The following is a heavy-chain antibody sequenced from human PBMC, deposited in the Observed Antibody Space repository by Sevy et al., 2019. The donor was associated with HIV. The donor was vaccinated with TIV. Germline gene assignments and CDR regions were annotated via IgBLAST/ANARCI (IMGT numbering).Heavy chain of an antibody. J-gene: IGHJ4*02. D-gene: IGHD3-22*01. CDR1: GYSISSGYY. Sequence: SETLSLTCAVSGYSISSGYYWGWIRQPPGKGLEWIGSIYHSGSTYYNPSLKSRVTISVDTSKNQFSLKLSSVTAADTAVYYCARARGYYDSSGYSDFDYWGQGTLVTVSS. CDR3: ARARGYYDSSGYSDFDY. V-gene: IGHV4-38-2*01. CDR2: IYHSGST.